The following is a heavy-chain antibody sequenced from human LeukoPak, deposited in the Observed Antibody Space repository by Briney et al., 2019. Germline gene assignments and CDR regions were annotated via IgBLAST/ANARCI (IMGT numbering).Heavy chain of an antibody. V-gene: IGHV1-24*01. Sequence: ASVKVSCKVSGYTLTELSMHWVRQAPGKGLEWMGGFDPEDGETIYAQKFQGRVTMTEDTSTDTAYMELSSLRSEDTAVYYCATANVLGSWYVVSSFDYWGQGTLVTVSS. CDR3: ATANVLGSWYVVSSFDY. CDR2: FDPEDGET. CDR1: GYTLTELS. J-gene: IGHJ4*02. D-gene: IGHD2-15*01.